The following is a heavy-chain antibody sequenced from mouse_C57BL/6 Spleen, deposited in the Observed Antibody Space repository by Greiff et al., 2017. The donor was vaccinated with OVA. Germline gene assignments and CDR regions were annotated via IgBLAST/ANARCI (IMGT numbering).Heavy chain of an antibody. D-gene: IGHD2-3*01. CDR1: GYTFTDYY. J-gene: IGHJ2*01. Sequence: VQLKQSGPVLVKPGASVKMSCKASGYTFTDYYMNWVKQSHGKSLEWIGVINPYNGGTSYNQKFKGKATLTVDKSSSTAYMELNSLTSEDSAVYYCASSYDGYYWGQGTTLTVSS. V-gene: IGHV1-19*01. CDR2: INPYNGGT. CDR3: ASSYDGYY.